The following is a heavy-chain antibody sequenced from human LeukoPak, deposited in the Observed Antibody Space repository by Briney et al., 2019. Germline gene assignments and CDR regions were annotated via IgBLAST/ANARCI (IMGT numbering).Heavy chain of an antibody. CDR1: GYTFTSYD. J-gene: IGHJ5*02. V-gene: IGHV1-8*01. D-gene: IGHD4-17*01. CDR2: MNPNSGNT. CDR3: ARPTTVTTPNWFGP. Sequence: ASVSVSCTASGYTFTSYDINWVRQAPGQGVEWMGWMNPNSGNTGYAQKFQCRVTLTRNTSISTAYMELSSLRSEDTAVYYCARPTTVTTPNWFGPWGQGTLVTVSS.